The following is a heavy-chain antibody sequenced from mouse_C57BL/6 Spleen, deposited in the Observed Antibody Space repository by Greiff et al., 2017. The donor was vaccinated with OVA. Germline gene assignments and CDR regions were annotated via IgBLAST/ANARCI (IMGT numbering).Heavy chain of an antibody. V-gene: IGHV7-3*01. J-gene: IGHJ4*01. CDR3: ASRDGHSGAMDY. Sequence: EVQRVESGGGLVQPGGSLSLSCAASGFTFTDYYMSWVRQPPGKALEWLGFIRNKANGYTTEYSASVKGRFTISRDNSQSILYLQMNALRAEDSATYYCASRDGHSGAMDYWGQGTSVTVSS. D-gene: IGHD2-3*01. CDR1: GFTFTDYY. CDR2: IRNKANGYTT.